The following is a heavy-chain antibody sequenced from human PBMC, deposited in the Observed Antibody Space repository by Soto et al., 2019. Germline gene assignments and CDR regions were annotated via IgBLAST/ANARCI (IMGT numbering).Heavy chain of an antibody. V-gene: IGHV4-59*08. J-gene: IGHJ6*03. CDR2: IYYSGST. D-gene: IGHD4-17*01. CDR1: GGSISSYY. CDR3: ARRKVTTIYYYYYYYMDV. Sequence: SATLSLTCTVSGGSISSYYWSWIRQPPGKGLERIGYIYYSGSTNYNPSLKSRVTISVDTSKNQFSLKLSSVTAADTALYYCARRKVTTIYYYYYYYMDVWGKGTTVTVSS.